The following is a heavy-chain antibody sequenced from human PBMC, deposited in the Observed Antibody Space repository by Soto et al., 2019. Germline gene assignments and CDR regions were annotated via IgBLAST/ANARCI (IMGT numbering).Heavy chain of an antibody. CDR3: AKEAGYSGGGHDAFDI. Sequence: PGGSLRLSCAVSGFTFSSYGMHWVRQAPGKGLEWVSAISGSGGTTYHADSVKGRFTISRDNSKNTAYLQMNSLRAEDTAVYYCAKEAGYSGGGHDAFDIWGQGTMVTVSS. CDR1: GFTFSSYG. J-gene: IGHJ3*02. V-gene: IGHV3-23*01. D-gene: IGHD6-19*01. CDR2: ISGSGGTT.